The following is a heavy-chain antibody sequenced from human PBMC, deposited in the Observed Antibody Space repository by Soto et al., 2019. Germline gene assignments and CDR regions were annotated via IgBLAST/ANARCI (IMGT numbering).Heavy chain of an antibody. CDR1: GFTFSSYA. Sequence: EVQLLESGGGLVQPGGSLRLSCAASGFTFSSYAMSWVRQAPGKGLEWVLAVSSSGGSTYYADSVKGRFTISRDNSKNTLYLQMNSRRAEDTAVYYCAKYSTSWRGGQFDYWGQGTRVTVSS. CDR3: AKYSTSWRGGQFDY. J-gene: IGHJ4*02. CDR2: VSSSGGST. V-gene: IGHV3-23*01. D-gene: IGHD6-13*01.